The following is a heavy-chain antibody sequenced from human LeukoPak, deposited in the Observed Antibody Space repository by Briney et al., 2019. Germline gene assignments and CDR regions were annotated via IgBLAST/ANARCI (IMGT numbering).Heavy chain of an antibody. CDR2: IIPIFGTA. Sequence: GSSVKVSCKASGGTFSSYAISWVRQAPGQGLEWMGGIIPIFGTANYAQKFRGRVTITADESTSTAYMELSSLRSEDTAVYYCAVSNREGLNVLRFLEWNYWGQGTLVTVSS. V-gene: IGHV1-69*01. D-gene: IGHD3-3*01. J-gene: IGHJ4*02. CDR3: AVSNREGLNVLRFLEWNY. CDR1: GGTFSSYA.